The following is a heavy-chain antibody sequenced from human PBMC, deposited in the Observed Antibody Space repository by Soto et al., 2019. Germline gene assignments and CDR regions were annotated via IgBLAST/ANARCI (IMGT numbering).Heavy chain of an antibody. Sequence: GGSLRLPCKPSGFTFRNYGLLWVRQAPGKGLESVALISYAGDTKYYTDSARGRSSVTRDNFYNMMFLQMDSLRPEDSAVYYCAKKIVGYASHSDAMDGWGQVTTVTFSS. CDR2: ISYAGDTK. J-gene: IGHJ6*02. CDR1: GFTFRNYG. CDR3: AKKIVGYASHSDAMDG. V-gene: IGHV3-30*18. D-gene: IGHD1-26*01.